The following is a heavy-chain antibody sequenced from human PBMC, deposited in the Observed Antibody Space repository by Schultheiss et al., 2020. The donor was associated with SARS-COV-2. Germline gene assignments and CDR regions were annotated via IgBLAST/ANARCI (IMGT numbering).Heavy chain of an antibody. CDR1: GGSISSGYY. Sequence: SQTLSLTCTVSGGSISSGYYWGWIRQPPGKGLEWIGSIYHSGSTYYNSSLKSRITISEDTSKNQFSLKLSSVTAADTAVYYCARGTAARQFYYYGMDVWGQGTTVTVSS. CDR2: IYHSGST. CDR3: ARGTAARQFYYYGMDV. J-gene: IGHJ6*02. V-gene: IGHV4-38-2*02. D-gene: IGHD6-6*01.